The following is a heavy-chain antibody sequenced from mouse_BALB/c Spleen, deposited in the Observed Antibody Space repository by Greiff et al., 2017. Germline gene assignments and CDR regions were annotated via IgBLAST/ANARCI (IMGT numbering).Heavy chain of an antibody. CDR1: GFTFSSYA. CDR3: ARDGGNYDAMDY. V-gene: IGHV5-9-4*01. J-gene: IGHJ4*01. CDR2: ISSGGSYT. D-gene: IGHD2-1*01. Sequence: EVQLVESGGGLVKPGGSLKLSCAASGFTFSSYAMSWVRQSPEKRLEWVAEISSGGSYTYYPDTVTGRFTISRDNAKNTLYLEMSSLRSEDTAMYYCARDGGNYDAMDYWGQGTSVTVSS.